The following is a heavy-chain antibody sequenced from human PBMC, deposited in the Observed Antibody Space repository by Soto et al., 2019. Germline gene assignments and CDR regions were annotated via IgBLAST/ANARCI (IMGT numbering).Heavy chain of an antibody. CDR3: AKGGSMSTFGGVIVIPSYYFDY. D-gene: IGHD3-16*02. V-gene: IGHV3-23*01. J-gene: IGHJ4*02. Sequence: GGSLRLSCAASGFTFSSYAMSWVRQAPGKGLEWVSAISGIGGSTYYADSVKGRFTISRDNYKNTMYLQMNSLRAEDTAVCYWAKGGSMSTFGGVIVIPSYYFDYWGQGAMVTVSS. CDR1: GFTFSSYA. CDR2: ISGIGGST.